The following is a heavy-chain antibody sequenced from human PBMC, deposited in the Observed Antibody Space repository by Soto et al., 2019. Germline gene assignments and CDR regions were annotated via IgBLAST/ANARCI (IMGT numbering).Heavy chain of an antibody. CDR2: IYHSGST. V-gene: IGHV4-4*02. CDR1: SGSISSSNW. J-gene: IGHJ5*02. Sequence: QVQLQESGPGLVKPSGTLSLTCAVSSGSISSSNWWSWVRQPPGKGLEWIGEIYHSGSTNYNPSLKSRVTISVDKSKTKFSLKLSSVTAADTAVYYCARDNTYDSSSSSGWFDPWGQGTLVTVSS. D-gene: IGHD6-6*01. CDR3: ARDNTYDSSSSSGWFDP.